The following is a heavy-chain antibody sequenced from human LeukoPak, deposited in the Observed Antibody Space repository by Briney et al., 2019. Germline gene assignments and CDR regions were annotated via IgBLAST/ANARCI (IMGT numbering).Heavy chain of an antibody. J-gene: IGHJ4*02. Sequence: PSETLSLTCAVYGGPFSGYYGSWIRQSPAKGLEWIGEINHSGSNNYNPSLKSRVTISVDTSKNQFSLKLSSVTAADTAVYYCARGRASYDFWSGYLFDYWGQGTLVTVSS. CDR3: ARGRASYDFWSGYLFDY. CDR2: INHSGSN. CDR1: GGPFSGYY. D-gene: IGHD3-3*01. V-gene: IGHV4-34*01.